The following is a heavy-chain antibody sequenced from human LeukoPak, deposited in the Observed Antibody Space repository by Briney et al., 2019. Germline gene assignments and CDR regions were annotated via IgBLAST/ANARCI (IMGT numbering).Heavy chain of an antibody. CDR2: IYYGGHT. CDR1: GDSITNGPYY. D-gene: IGHD3-10*01. CDR3: ARGTYDSYGMDV. Sequence: SETLSLTCTVSGDSITNGPYYWTWIRQHPGTGLEWIGYIYYGGHTYYNLSLKSRLTTSVDTSKNQFSLNLSSVTAADTAVYFCARGTYDSYGMDVWGQGTTVTVSS. J-gene: IGHJ6*02. V-gene: IGHV4-31*03.